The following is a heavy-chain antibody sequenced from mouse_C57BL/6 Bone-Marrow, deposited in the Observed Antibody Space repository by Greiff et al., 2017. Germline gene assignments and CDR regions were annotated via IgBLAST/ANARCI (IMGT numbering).Heavy chain of an antibody. CDR3: TRGDDGYPHFDN. V-gene: IGHV14-2*01. J-gene: IGHJ2*01. Sequence: VQLQQSGAELVKPGASVQLSCTASGFNIKDYYMHWVKQRTEQCLEWIGRIDPDDGETKYAPKFQGKATITADTSSNTAYLQLSSLTSEDTAVYYCTRGDDGYPHFDNWGQGTTLTVSS. CDR1: GFNIKDYY. CDR2: IDPDDGET. D-gene: IGHD2-3*01.